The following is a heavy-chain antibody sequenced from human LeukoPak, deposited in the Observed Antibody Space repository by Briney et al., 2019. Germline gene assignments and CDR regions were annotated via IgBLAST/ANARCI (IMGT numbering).Heavy chain of an antibody. J-gene: IGHJ3*02. CDR3: ARANGQPRYNLLTGDYTGVDAFDI. V-gene: IGHV3-7*01. CDR1: GFTFSSYS. D-gene: IGHD3-9*01. CDR2: IKHDGDEK. Sequence: GGSLRLSCAASGFTFSSYSMNWVRQAPGKGLEWVANIKHDGDEKYFADSVKGRFTMSRDNSKNSLFLQMNSLRVEDTAVYYCARANGQPRYNLLTGDYTGVDAFDIWGQGTMVTVSS.